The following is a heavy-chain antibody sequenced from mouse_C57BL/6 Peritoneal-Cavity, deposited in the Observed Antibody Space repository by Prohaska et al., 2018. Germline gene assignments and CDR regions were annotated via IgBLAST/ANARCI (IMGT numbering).Heavy chain of an antibody. CDR3: TPYYGSSYVAPFAY. D-gene: IGHD1-1*01. J-gene: IGHJ3*01. V-gene: IGHV14-1*01. CDR1: GFNIKDYY. CDR2: IDPEDGDT. Sequence: EVQLQQSGAELVRPGASVKLSCTASGFNIKDYYMHWVKQRPEQGLEWIGRIDPEDGDTEYAPKFQGKATMTADTSSNTAYLQLSSLTSEDTAVYYCTPYYGSSYVAPFAYWGQGTLVTVSA.